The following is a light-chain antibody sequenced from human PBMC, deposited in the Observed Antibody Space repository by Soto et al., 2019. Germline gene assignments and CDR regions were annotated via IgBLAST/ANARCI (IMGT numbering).Light chain of an antibody. CDR3: SSYTTSSTWV. V-gene: IGLV2-14*03. CDR1: SSDVGGYNY. CDR2: DVS. Sequence: QSALTQPASVSGSPGQSITISCTGTSSDVGGYNYVSWYQHHPGKAPKLMIYDVSNRPSGVSNRFSGSKSGNTASLTISGLQAEDEADYYCSSYTTSSTWVFGGGTK. J-gene: IGLJ3*02.